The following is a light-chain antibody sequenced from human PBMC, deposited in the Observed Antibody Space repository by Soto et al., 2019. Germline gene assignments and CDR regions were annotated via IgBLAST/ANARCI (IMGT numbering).Light chain of an antibody. CDR2: EDN. CDR1: SGSIASNY. J-gene: IGLJ3*02. Sequence: NFMLTQPHSVSESPGKTVTISCTRTSGSIASNYVQWYQQRPDSAPTTLIYEDNQRLSGVPDRFSGSIDSSSNSASLTISGLTTEDEADYYCQSYDSTFWVFGGGTKLTVL. CDR3: QSYDSTFWV. V-gene: IGLV6-57*03.